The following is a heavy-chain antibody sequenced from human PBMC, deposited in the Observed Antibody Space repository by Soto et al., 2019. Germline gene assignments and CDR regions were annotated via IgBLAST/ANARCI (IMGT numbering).Heavy chain of an antibody. CDR1: GGSISSYY. D-gene: IGHD1-26*01. Sequence: SETLSLTCTVSGGSISSYYWTWIRQPPGKGLEWIGYIYYSGSTYYNPSLKSRVTISVDTSKNTLYLQMNSLRAEDTAVYYCASTWELNDAFDIWGQGTMVTVSS. J-gene: IGHJ3*02. CDR3: ASTWELNDAFDI. CDR2: IYYSGST. V-gene: IGHV4-59*01.